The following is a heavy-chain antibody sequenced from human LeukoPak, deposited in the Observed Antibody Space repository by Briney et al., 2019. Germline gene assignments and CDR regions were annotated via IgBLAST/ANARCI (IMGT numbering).Heavy chain of an antibody. J-gene: IGHJ6*02. Sequence: GGALRLSCAASGFTFSSYWMHWVRQAPGKGLVWVSRINSDGSSTNYADSVRGRFTISRDNAKNTVYLQMNSLRTEDTAVYYCARGLPNYYGMDVWGQGTTVTVSS. CDR2: INSDGSST. CDR1: GFTFSSYW. CDR3: ARGLPNYYGMDV. V-gene: IGHV3-74*01.